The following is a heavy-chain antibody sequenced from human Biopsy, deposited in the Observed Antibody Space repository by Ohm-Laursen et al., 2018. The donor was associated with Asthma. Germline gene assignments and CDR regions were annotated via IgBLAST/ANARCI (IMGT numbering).Heavy chain of an antibody. J-gene: IGHJ4*02. V-gene: IGHV3-30*18. CDR1: GFVFRSHA. D-gene: IGHD3-3*01. Sequence: SLRLSCAASGFVFRSHAMHWVRQAPGKGLEWVAVVSYDGGVAHYADSMKGRFTISGDNAKSTLYLQMNRLRTDDTAVYYCAKRRGYSDLTDFDHWGQGTLVTVSS. CDR2: VSYDGGVA. CDR3: AKRRGYSDLTDFDH.